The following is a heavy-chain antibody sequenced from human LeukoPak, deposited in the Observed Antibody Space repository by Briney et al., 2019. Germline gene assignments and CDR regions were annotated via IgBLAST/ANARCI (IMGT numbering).Heavy chain of an antibody. J-gene: IGHJ4*02. D-gene: IGHD1-26*01. CDR1: GYTFTSYG. CDR3: ARVLVGATQVFDY. V-gene: IGHV1-18*01. Sequence: ASVKVSCKASGYTFTSYGISWVRQAPGHGLECMGGISAYNGNNNYAQKLQGRVTMTTDTSTSTAYMELRSLRSDDTAVYYCARVLVGATQVFDYWGQGTLVTVSS. CDR2: ISAYNGNN.